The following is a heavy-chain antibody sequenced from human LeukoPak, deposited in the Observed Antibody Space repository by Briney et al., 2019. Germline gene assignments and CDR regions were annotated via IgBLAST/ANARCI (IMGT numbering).Heavy chain of an antibody. V-gene: IGHV4-34*01. CDR2: INHSGST. CDR3: ARVGRWFDP. CDR1: GGSFSGYY. J-gene: IGHJ5*02. Sequence: PSEALSLTCAVYGGSFSGYYWSWIRQPPGKGLEWIGEINHSGSTNYNPSLKSRVTISVDTSKNQFSLKLSSVTAADTAVYYCARVGRWFDPWGQGTLVTVSS.